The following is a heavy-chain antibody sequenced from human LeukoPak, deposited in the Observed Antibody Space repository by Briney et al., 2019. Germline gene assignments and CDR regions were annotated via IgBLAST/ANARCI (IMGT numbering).Heavy chain of an antibody. CDR3: ARGQGIAAAGK. J-gene: IGHJ4*02. CDR2: IYHSGST. Sequence: SETLSLTCTVSGYSISSGYYWGWIRQPPGKGLEWIGSIYHSGSTYYNPSLKSRVTISVDTSKNQFSLKLSSVTAADTAVYYCARGQGIAAAGKWGQGTLVTVSS. CDR1: GYSISSGYY. D-gene: IGHD6-13*01. V-gene: IGHV4-38-2*02.